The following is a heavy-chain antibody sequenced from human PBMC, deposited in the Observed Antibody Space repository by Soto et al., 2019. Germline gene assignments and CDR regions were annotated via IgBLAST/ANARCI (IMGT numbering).Heavy chain of an antibody. CDR1: GYTFNTYY. CDR2: IHPSGGGT. V-gene: IGHV1-46*02. Sequence: QVQLVQSGAEVRKPGASVNVSCKPSGYTFNTYYLHWLRQAPGQALTWMGVIHPSGGGTTYAQKFLGRVTVTRDTSTTTVFMELSSLRSDDTAVYYCARGGHIAVVTASFDYWGQGTLVTVSS. CDR3: ARGGHIAVVTASFDY. D-gene: IGHD2-21*02. J-gene: IGHJ4*02.